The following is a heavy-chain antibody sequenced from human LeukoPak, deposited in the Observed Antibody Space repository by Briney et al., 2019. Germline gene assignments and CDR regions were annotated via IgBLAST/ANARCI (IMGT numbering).Heavy chain of an antibody. CDR1: GFTFSNYG. CDR3: AKGVVAATNAAYYGMDV. Sequence: GRSLRLSCAASGFTFSNYGMHWVRQAPGKGLEWVAVISYDESDKYYADSVKGRFTISRVNTKNTLYLQMNSLRPEDTAVYYCAKGVVAATNAAYYGMDVWGQGTTVTVSS. D-gene: IGHD2-15*01. J-gene: IGHJ6*02. V-gene: IGHV3-30*18. CDR2: ISYDESDK.